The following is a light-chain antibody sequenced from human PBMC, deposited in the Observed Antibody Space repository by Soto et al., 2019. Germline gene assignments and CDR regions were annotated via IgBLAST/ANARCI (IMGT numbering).Light chain of an antibody. Sequence: DVQMTQSPSTLSASAGDRVTITCRASQSISDWLAWYQQKPGKAPKLLIYRASSLERGVPSRFSGNGSGTDFTFAISSLQPDDFATYYCQQYKTSPYSFGQGTKLEI. CDR1: QSISDW. CDR3: QQYKTSPYS. V-gene: IGKV1-5*03. CDR2: RAS. J-gene: IGKJ2*03.